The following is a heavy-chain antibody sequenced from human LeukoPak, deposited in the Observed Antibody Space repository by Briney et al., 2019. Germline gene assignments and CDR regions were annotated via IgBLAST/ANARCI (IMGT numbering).Heavy chain of an antibody. V-gene: IGHV3-49*04. CDR3: TRSESGTYKGGFDF. J-gene: IGHJ4*02. D-gene: IGHD1-26*01. Sequence: GGSLRLSCIASGFTFTRDWMTWVRQAPGKGLEWVGFIRSKTYGGTGEYAASVKGRFTISRDDSKSIAHLQMNSLKTEDTAVYYCTRSESGTYKGGFDFWGQGTLVTVSS. CDR2: IRSKTYGGTG. CDR1: GFTFTRDW.